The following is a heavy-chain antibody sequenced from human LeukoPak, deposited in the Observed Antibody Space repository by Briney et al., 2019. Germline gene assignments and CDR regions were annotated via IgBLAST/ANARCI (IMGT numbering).Heavy chain of an antibody. CDR3: AKTHSSGEYFQH. J-gene: IGHJ1*01. CDR2: ISSSGSTI. Sequence: PGGSLRLSCAASGFTFSDYYMSWIRQAPGKGLEWVSYISSSGSTIYYADSVKGRFTISRDNSKNTLYLQMNSLRAEDTAVYYCAKTHSSGEYFQHWGQGTLVTVSS. V-gene: IGHV3-11*04. D-gene: IGHD3-22*01. CDR1: GFTFSDYY.